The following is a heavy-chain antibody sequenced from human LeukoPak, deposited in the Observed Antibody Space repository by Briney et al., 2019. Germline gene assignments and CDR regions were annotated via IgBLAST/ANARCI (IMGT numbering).Heavy chain of an antibody. V-gene: IGHV3-30*18. J-gene: IGHJ6*02. CDR1: GFTFSSYG. CDR3: VNGYCSGGSCYHRTYYYGMDV. D-gene: IGHD2-15*01. Sequence: PGGSLRLSCAASGFTFSSYGMHWVRQAPGKGLEWVAVISYDGSNKYHADSVKGRFTISRDNSKNTLYLQMNSLRAEDTAVYYCVNGYCSGGSCYHRTYYYGMDVWGQGTTVTVSS. CDR2: ISYDGSNK.